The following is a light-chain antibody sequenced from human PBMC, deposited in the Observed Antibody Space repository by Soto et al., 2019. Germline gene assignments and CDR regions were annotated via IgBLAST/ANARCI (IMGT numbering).Light chain of an antibody. Sequence: VTQARSAVSATKGDIVTISCRASQNIGRWLAWYQQKPGTAPNLLIYHASNLRGGVPSRFSGGGSGTEIPLPTTSLQPHDIAPKYCQPYNSHVLTLGAGTKVDIK. CDR2: HAS. CDR3: QPYNSHVLT. V-gene: IGKV1-5*01. J-gene: IGKJ4*01. CDR1: QNIGRW.